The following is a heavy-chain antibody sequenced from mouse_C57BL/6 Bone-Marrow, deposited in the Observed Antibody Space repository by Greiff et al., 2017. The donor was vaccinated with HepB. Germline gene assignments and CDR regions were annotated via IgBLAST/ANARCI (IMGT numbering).Heavy chain of an antibody. D-gene: IGHD3-2*02. CDR2: IYPRSGNT. CDR1: GYTFTSYG. CDR3: AKGGGSSGYRTYY. V-gene: IGHV1-81*01. J-gene: IGHJ2*01. Sequence: QVQLQQSGAELARPGASVKLSCKASGYTFTSYGISWVKRRTGQGLEWIGEIYPRSGNTYYNEKFKGKATLTADKSSSTAYMELRSLTSEDSAVYFCAKGGGSSGYRTYYWGQGTTLTVSS.